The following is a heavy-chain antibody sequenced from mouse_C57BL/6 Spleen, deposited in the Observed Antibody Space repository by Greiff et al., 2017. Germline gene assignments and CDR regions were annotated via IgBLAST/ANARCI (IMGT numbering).Heavy chain of an antibody. CDR1: GYSFTDYN. J-gene: IGHJ1*03. V-gene: IGHV1-39*01. CDR2: INPNYGTT. CDR3: ARGHYGSSRSYWYFDV. D-gene: IGHD1-1*01. Sequence: EVKLMESGPELVKPGASVKISCKASGYSFTDYNMNWVKQSNGKSLEWIGVINPNYGTTSYNQKFKGKATLTVDQSSSTAYMQLNSLTSEDSAVYYCARGHYGSSRSYWYFDVWGTGTTVTVSS.